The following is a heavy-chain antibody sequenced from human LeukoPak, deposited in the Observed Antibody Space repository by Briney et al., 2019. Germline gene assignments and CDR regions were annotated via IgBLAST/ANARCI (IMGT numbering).Heavy chain of an antibody. CDR1: GFTFSSYA. CDR3: AKYDGVATNLYFDY. J-gene: IGHJ4*02. CDR2: ISGSGGST. D-gene: IGHD5-12*01. Sequence: PGGSLRLSCAASGFTFSSYAMSWVRQAPGKGLEWVSTISGSGGSTYYADCVKGRFTISRDNSKNTLYLQMNSLRAEDTAVYYCAKYDGVATNLYFDYWGQGTLVTVSS. V-gene: IGHV3-23*01.